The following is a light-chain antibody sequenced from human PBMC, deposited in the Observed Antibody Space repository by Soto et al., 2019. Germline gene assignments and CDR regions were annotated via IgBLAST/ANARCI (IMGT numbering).Light chain of an antibody. Sequence: QSVLTQPASVSGSPGQSITISCTGTSSDVGGYNYVSWYQQHPGKAPKLMIYEVSNRPSGVSNRFSGSKSGNKASLTISGLQAEDEADYYCSSYTSSSTPYVVGTGTKV. V-gene: IGLV2-14*01. CDR1: SSDVGGYNY. CDR2: EVS. CDR3: SSYTSSSTPYV. J-gene: IGLJ1*01.